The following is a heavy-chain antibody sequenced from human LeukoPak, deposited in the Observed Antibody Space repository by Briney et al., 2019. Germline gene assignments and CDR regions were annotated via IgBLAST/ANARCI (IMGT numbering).Heavy chain of an antibody. Sequence: GGSLRLSCAASGFSFSSFWMSWVRQAPGRGPEWVAHIKENGNEQYYADSVKGRFTISRDNAQKSLWLQMNSLRVEDTAVYYCARGPGDFDASDIWGQGTMVTVSS. J-gene: IGHJ3*02. D-gene: IGHD1-14*01. V-gene: IGHV3-7*01. CDR1: GFSFSSFW. CDR2: IKENGNEQ. CDR3: ARGPGDFDASDI.